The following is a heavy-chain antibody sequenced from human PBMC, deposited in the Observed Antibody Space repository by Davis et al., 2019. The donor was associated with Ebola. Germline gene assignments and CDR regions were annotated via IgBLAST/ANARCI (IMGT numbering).Heavy chain of an antibody. D-gene: IGHD5-18*01. V-gene: IGHV3-7*03. CDR1: GFTFSSYW. J-gene: IGHJ3*02. CDR2: IKQDGSEK. CDR3: ARGSVGTAFRALDM. Sequence: GESLKISCAASGFTFSSYWMSWVRQAPGKGLEWVANIKQDGSEKYYVDSVKGRFTISRDNAKNSLYLQMNSLKTEDTAVYYCARGSVGTAFRALDMWGQGTMVTVSS.